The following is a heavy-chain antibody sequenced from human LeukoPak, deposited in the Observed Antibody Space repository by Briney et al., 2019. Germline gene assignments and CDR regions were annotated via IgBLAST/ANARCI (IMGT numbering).Heavy chain of an antibody. CDR2: INHSGTT. Sequence: SETLSLTCSIYGGPLNGYYWSWIRQLPGRGLEWIGEINHSGTTNYNPSLESRVTISVDTSKNQFSLKLSSMTAADTAVYYCARGGSYPTRNDYWGQGTLVTVSS. V-gene: IGHV4-34*01. CDR3: ARGGSYPTRNDY. CDR1: GGPLNGYY. J-gene: IGHJ4*02. D-gene: IGHD1-26*01.